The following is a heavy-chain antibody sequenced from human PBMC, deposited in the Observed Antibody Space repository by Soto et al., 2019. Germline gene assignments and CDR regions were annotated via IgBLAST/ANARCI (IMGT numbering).Heavy chain of an antibody. CDR1: GFTFSTFS. J-gene: IGHJ4*02. CDR3: ARDLGSAFDS. V-gene: IGHV3-48*02. Sequence: EVQLVESGGGSVQPGGSLRLSCAASGFTFSTFSMNWVRQAPGRGLEWISYISGGGRPISYADSVKGRFTISRDNAKNSLYLQMDSLTDEDTAVYYCARDLGSAFDSWGQGTLVTVSS. CDR2: ISGGGRPI. D-gene: IGHD6-25*01.